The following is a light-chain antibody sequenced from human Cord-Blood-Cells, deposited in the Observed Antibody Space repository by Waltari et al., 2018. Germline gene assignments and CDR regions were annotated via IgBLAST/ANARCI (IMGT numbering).Light chain of an antibody. CDR3: QPSYSTPLT. CDR2: AAS. Sequence: DIQMTQSPSSLSASVGDRVTITCRASQSMSSYLNWYQQKPGKAPKLLIYAASSLQSGGPSRFSGSGSGTDFTLTISSLQPEDFATYYCQPSYSTPLTFGGGTKVEIK. J-gene: IGKJ4*01. CDR1: QSMSSY. V-gene: IGKV1-39*01.